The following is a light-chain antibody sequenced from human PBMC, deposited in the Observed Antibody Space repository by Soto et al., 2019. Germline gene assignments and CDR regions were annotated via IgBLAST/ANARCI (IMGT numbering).Light chain of an antibody. CDR3: SSYTSSSTYV. V-gene: IGLV2-14*01. J-gene: IGLJ1*01. Sequence: QSGLTEPASVSWSPGQSITISCTGTSSDVGGYNYVSLYQQHPGKAPKLMIYEVSNRPSGVSNRFSGSKSGNTASLTISGLQAEDEADYYCSSYTSSSTYVFGTGAKVTVL. CDR2: EVS. CDR1: SSDVGGYNY.